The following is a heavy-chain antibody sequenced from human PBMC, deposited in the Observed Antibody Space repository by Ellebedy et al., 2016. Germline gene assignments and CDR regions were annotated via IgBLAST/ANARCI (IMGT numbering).Heavy chain of an antibody. Sequence: GGSLRLSXSTSGFNFSRNLMKWVRQAPGKGLEWVASISKSSTTIHYADSLKGRFTISRDNSKNSVYLQMNSLRVEDTAVYYCVPGRENSGAEVGPWGPGTLVTVSS. D-gene: IGHD2-15*01. CDR2: ISKSSTTI. CDR1: GFNFSRNL. CDR3: VPGRENSGAEVGP. V-gene: IGHV3-21*01. J-gene: IGHJ4*02.